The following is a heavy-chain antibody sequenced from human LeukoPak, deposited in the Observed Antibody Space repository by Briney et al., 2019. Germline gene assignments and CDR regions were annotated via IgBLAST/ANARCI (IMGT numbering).Heavy chain of an antibody. J-gene: IGHJ5*02. Sequence: GGSLRLSCAASGFTFSSYSMNWVRQAPGKGLEWVSSISSSSSYIYYADSVKGRFTISRDNAKNSLYLQMNSLRAEDTAVYYCARDIVPRCSSTSCYPNWFDPWGQGTLVTVSS. D-gene: IGHD2-2*01. V-gene: IGHV3-21*01. CDR1: GFTFSSYS. CDR2: ISSSSSYI. CDR3: ARDIVPRCSSTSCYPNWFDP.